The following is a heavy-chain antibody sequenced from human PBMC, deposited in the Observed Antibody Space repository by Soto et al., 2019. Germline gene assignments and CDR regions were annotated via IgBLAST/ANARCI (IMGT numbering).Heavy chain of an antibody. V-gene: IGHV1-69*01. CDR1: GGTFSSYA. Sequence: QVQLVQSGAEVKKPGSSVKVSCKASGGTFSSYAISWVRQAPGQGLEWMGGVIPIFGTANYAQKFQGRVTITADQSTSTAYMELSSLRSEDTDVYYCARAGLGYCSGGSCYANTYTSDYWGQGTLVTVSS. CDR3: ARAGLGYCSGGSCYANTYTSDY. D-gene: IGHD2-15*01. CDR2: VIPIFGTA. J-gene: IGHJ4*02.